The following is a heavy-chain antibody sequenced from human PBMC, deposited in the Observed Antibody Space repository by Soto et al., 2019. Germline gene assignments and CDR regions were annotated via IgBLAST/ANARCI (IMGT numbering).Heavy chain of an antibody. CDR2: ISTYNGNT. J-gene: IGHJ6*02. CDR3: GRDLYQSVFYYGMDV. D-gene: IGHD2-2*01. CDR1: GYTFTSYG. Sequence: QVQVMQSGAEVKKPGASVKVSCKASGYTFTSYGISWVRQAPGQGLEWMGWISTYNGNTNYAQKLQGRGTMTKDTSTSTAYMELRSLRSDDTAVYYCGRDLYQSVFYYGMDVWGQGTTVTVSS. V-gene: IGHV1-18*01.